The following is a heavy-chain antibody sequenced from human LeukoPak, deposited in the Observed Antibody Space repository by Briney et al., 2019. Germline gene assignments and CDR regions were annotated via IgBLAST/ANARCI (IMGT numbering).Heavy chain of an antibody. CDR2: IIPIFGTA. Sequence: ALVKVSCKASGGTFSSYAISWVRQAPGQGLEWMGRIIPIFGTANYAQKFQGRVTITTDESTSTAYMELSSLRYEDTAVYYCARERYCSSTSCYAFDYWGQGTLVTVSS. CDR1: GGTFSSYA. J-gene: IGHJ4*02. CDR3: ARERYCSSTSCYAFDY. V-gene: IGHV1-69*05. D-gene: IGHD2-2*01.